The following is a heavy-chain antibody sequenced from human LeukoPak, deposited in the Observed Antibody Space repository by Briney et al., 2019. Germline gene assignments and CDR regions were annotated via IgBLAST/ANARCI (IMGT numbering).Heavy chain of an antibody. CDR3: ARVEIVVGRFDP. J-gene: IGHJ5*02. V-gene: IGHV1-2*02. CDR2: INPNSGGT. Sequence: ASVEVSCKASGYTFTGYYMHWVRQAPGQGLEWMGWINPNSGGTNYAQKFQGRVTMTRDTSISTAYMELSRLRSDDTAVYYCARVEIVVGRFDPWGQGTLVTVSS. CDR1: GYTFTGYY. D-gene: IGHD2-2*01.